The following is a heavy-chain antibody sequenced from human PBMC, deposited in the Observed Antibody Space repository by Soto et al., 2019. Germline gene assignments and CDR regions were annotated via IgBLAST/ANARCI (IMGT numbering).Heavy chain of an antibody. D-gene: IGHD2-21*01. CDR2: ITTSSAYI. CDR1: GFTFNTYD. CDR3: VRSGTARLLRHSWFDT. J-gene: IGHJ5*02. Sequence: EVQLVESGGGLVKPGGSLRLSCAASGFTFNTYDMNWVRQAPGKGLEWVSSITTSSAYIYYADSLKGRITISRDNAKHSLFLQMNSLRGEDTAVYYCVRSGTARLLRHSWFDTWGQGTLVTVSS. V-gene: IGHV3-21*01.